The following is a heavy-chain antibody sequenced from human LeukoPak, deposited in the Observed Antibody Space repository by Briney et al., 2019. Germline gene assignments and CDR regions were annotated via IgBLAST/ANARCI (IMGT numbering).Heavy chain of an antibody. D-gene: IGHD5-12*01. CDR1: GFTFSSYA. CDR2: ISSNGGST. V-gene: IGHV3-64*01. J-gene: IGHJ4*02. CDR3: ARWARAQRATEGYFDY. Sequence: PGGSLRLSCAASGFTFSSYAMHWVRQAPGKGLEYVSAISSNGGSTYYANSVKGRFTISRDNSKNTLYLQMGSLRAEDMAVYYCARWARAQRATEGYFDYWGQGTLVTVSS.